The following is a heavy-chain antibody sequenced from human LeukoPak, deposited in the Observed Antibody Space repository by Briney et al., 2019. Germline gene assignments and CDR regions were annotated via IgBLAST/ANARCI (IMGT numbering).Heavy chain of an antibody. CDR3: ARVIAAASTRLDY. V-gene: IGHV1-2*02. D-gene: IGHD6-13*01. J-gene: IGHJ4*02. Sequence: ASVKVSCKASGYTFTDYYMRWVRHAPGQGLEWMGWINPNSGGTNYAQNFQGRVTMTRDTSISTAYMELSRLRSDDTAMYYCARVIAAASTRLDYWGQGTLVTVSS. CDR1: GYTFTDYY. CDR2: INPNSGGT.